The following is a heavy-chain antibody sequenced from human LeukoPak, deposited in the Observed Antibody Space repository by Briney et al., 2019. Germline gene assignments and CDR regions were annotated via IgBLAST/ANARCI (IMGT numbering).Heavy chain of an antibody. CDR1: GYTFTSYY. D-gene: IGHD2/OR15-2a*01. CDR3: ARVSTMSPNHHEDDAFDI. J-gene: IGHJ3*02. CDR2: INPSGGST. Sequence: ASVKVSCKASGYTFTSYYMHWVRQAPGQGLEWMGIINPSGGSTSYTQKFQGRVTMTRDTSISTAYMDLSRLRSDGTAVYYCARVSTMSPNHHEDDAFDIWGQGTMVTVSS. V-gene: IGHV1-46*01.